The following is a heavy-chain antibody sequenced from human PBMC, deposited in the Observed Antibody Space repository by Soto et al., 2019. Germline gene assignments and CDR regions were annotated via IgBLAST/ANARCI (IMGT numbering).Heavy chain of an antibody. CDR1: GFTFDNYA. Sequence: EVQLVESGGGLVQPGRSLRLSCAASGFTFDNYAMHWVRQAPGKGLEWVSGISWTSGNIGYADSVKGRFTISRDNARNSLYLQINSLRADDTASYYCAKDTSSGWYYFDYWGRGTLVTVSS. V-gene: IGHV3-9*01. D-gene: IGHD6-19*01. CDR2: ISWTSGNI. CDR3: AKDTSSGWYYFDY. J-gene: IGHJ4*02.